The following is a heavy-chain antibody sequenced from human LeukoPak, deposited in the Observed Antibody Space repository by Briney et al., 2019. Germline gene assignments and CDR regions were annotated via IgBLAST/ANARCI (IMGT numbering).Heavy chain of an antibody. CDR3: VRDVDI. CDR2: INRDGSEK. Sequence: GGSLRLSCAGSGFIFSNFWMGWARQGPGKGLQWVASINRDGSEKHTVDSVKGRFTISRDNAKNSVYLQMTGLTVDDTAVYYCVRDVDIWGQGTLVTVSS. CDR1: GFIFSNFW. D-gene: IGHD5-24*01. J-gene: IGHJ4*02. V-gene: IGHV3-7*01.